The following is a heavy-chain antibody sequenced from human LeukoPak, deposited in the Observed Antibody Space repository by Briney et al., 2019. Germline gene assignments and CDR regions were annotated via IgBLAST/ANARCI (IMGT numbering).Heavy chain of an antibody. D-gene: IGHD3-10*01. V-gene: IGHV1-2*02. CDR1: GYTFTGYY. J-gene: IGHJ4*02. CDR3: ARETYYSSGNVYNRIDY. CDR2: INPNSGGT. Sequence: ASVRVSCKASGYTFTGYYMHWVRQAPGQGLEWMGWINPNSGGTNYAQKFQGRVTMTRDTSISTAYMELSRLTSDDTAVYFCARETYYSSGNVYNRIDYWGQGTLVTVSS.